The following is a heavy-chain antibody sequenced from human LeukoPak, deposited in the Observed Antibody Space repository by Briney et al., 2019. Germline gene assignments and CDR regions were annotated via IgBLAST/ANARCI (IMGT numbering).Heavy chain of an antibody. CDR2: INHSGST. Sequence: SETLSLTCAVYGGSFGGYYWSWIRQPPGKGLDWIGEINHSGSTNYNPSLKSRVTISVDTSKNQFSLKLSSVTAADTAVYYCARAPGATLRWGASDNWGQGTLVTVSS. D-gene: IGHD1-26*01. CDR3: ARAPGATLRWGASDN. J-gene: IGHJ4*02. V-gene: IGHV4-34*01. CDR1: GGSFGGYY.